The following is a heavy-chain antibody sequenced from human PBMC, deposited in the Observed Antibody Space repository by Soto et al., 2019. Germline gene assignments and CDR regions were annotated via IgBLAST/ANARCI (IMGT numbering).Heavy chain of an antibody. CDR1: GFTFSSYW. D-gene: IGHD3-22*01. J-gene: IGHJ5*02. CDR2: IKQDGSEK. V-gene: IGHV3-7*03. Sequence: PGGSLRLSCAASGFTFSSYWVSWVRQAPGKGLEWVANIKQDGSEKYYVDSVKGRFTISRDNAKNSLYLQMNSLRAEDTAVYYCARALYYYDSENWFDPWGQGTLVTVSS. CDR3: ARALYYYDSENWFDP.